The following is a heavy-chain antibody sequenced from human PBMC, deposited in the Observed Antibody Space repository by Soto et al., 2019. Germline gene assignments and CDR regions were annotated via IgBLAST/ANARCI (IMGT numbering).Heavy chain of an antibody. D-gene: IGHD2-15*01. CDR2: IYYSGST. CDR1: GGSIGSYY. V-gene: IGHV4-59*01. Sequence: PSETLSLTCTVSGGSIGSYYWSWIRQPPGKGLEWIGYIYYSGSTNYNPSLKSRVTISVDTSKNQFSLKLSSVTAADTAVYYCARSYCSGGSCYVDRSKGHYYYYMDVWGKGTTVTVSS. J-gene: IGHJ6*03. CDR3: ARSYCSGGSCYVDRSKGHYYYYMDV.